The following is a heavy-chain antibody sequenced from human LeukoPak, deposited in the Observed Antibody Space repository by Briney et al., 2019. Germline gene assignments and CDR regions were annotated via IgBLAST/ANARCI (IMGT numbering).Heavy chain of an antibody. V-gene: IGHV3-30*04. Sequence: GRSLRLSCVASGFTFSSYAIQWVRQAPGKGLEWVAVISYDGGNKYYADSVKGRFTISGDNSKNTLFLQMNSLRTEDTAVYYCARVGYSYGDYYYYGMDVWGQGTTVTVSS. CDR1: GFTFSSYA. D-gene: IGHD5-18*01. J-gene: IGHJ6*02. CDR2: ISYDGGNK. CDR3: ARVGYSYGDYYYYGMDV.